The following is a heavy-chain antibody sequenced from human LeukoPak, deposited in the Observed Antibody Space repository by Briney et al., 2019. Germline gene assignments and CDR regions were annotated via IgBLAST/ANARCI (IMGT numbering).Heavy chain of an antibody. Sequence: SETLSLTCPVSGGSISSYYWSWIRPPAGKGLEWIGRIYTSGSTNYNPSLKSRVTMSVDTSKNQFSLKLSSVTAADTAVYYCARGVGCSSTSCHNWFDPWGQGTLVTVSS. CDR2: IYTSGST. CDR1: GGSISSYY. D-gene: IGHD2-2*01. V-gene: IGHV4-4*07. J-gene: IGHJ5*02. CDR3: ARGVGCSSTSCHNWFDP.